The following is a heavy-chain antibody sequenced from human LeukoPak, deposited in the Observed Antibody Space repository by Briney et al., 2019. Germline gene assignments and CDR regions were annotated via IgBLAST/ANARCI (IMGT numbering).Heavy chain of an antibody. Sequence: GGSLRLSCAASGFTFRRYWMSWVRPAPGKGLEGVANIKQDGSEKFYVESVKGRFTISRDNAKNSLYLQMNSLRAEDTAVYYCARDGDFWSAQGAFDIWGQGTMVTVSS. CDR2: IKQDGSEK. CDR1: GFTFRRYW. D-gene: IGHD3-3*01. V-gene: IGHV3-7*01. J-gene: IGHJ3*02. CDR3: ARDGDFWSAQGAFDI.